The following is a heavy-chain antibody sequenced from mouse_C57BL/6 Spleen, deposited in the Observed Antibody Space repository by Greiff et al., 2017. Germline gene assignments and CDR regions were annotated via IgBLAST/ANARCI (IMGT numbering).Heavy chain of an antibody. Sequence: QVQLQQPGAELVMPGASVKLSCKASGYTFTSYWMHWVKQRPGQGLEWIGKIDPSDSYTNYNQKFKGKSTLTVDKSSSTAYMQLSSLTSEDSAVYYCARFIGYYGSSYEDYFDDWGQGTTLTVSS. CDR3: ARFIGYYGSSYEDYFDD. D-gene: IGHD1-1*01. CDR1: GYTFTSYW. V-gene: IGHV1-69*01. CDR2: IDPSDSYT. J-gene: IGHJ2*01.